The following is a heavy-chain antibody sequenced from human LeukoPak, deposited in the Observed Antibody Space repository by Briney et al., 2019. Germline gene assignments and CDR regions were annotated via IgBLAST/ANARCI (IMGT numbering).Heavy chain of an antibody. Sequence: PGGSLRLSCAASGFTFSSYWMSWVRQAPGKGLEWVANIKQDGSEKYYVESVKGRFTISRDNAKNSLYLQMNSLRAEDTAVYYCARHSSSWSGETWDFDYWGQGTLVTVSS. D-gene: IGHD6-13*01. J-gene: IGHJ4*02. V-gene: IGHV3-7*01. CDR1: GFTFSSYW. CDR3: ARHSSSWSGETWDFDY. CDR2: IKQDGSEK.